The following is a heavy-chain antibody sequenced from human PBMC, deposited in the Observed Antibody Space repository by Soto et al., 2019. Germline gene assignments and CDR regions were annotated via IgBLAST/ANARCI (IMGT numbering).Heavy chain of an antibody. Sequence: QITLKESGPPLVKPTQTLTLTCTFSGFSLSTSGVGVGWIRQPPGKALEWLALIYWDDDKRYSPSLKSRLTITKDTSKDQVVLTMTNMDPVDTATYYGAHRRVERYVDYWGQGTLVTVSS. CDR3: AHRRVERYVDY. J-gene: IGHJ4*02. D-gene: IGHD1-1*01. V-gene: IGHV2-5*02. CDR2: IYWDDDK. CDR1: GFSLSTSGVG.